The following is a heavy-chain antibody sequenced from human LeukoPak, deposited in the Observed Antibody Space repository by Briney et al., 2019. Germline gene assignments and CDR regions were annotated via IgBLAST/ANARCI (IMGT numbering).Heavy chain of an antibody. V-gene: IGHV3-23*01. Sequence: GGSLRLSCAASGFTFPNYAMSWVRQAPGKGLEWVSVISSSGDSTYYADSVKGRFTVSRDNSKNTLYLQMNSLRAEDTAVYYCAKGATSGFDYWGQGTLVTVSS. J-gene: IGHJ4*02. CDR2: ISSSGDST. CDR3: AKGATSGFDY. D-gene: IGHD5-12*01. CDR1: GFTFPNYA.